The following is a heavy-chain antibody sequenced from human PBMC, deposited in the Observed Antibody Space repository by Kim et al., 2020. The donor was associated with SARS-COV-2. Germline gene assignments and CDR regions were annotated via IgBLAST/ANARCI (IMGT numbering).Heavy chain of an antibody. Sequence: GGSLRLSCAASGFTFDDYAMHWVRQAPGKGLEWVSGISWNSGSIGYADSVKGRFTISRDNAKNSLYLQMNSLRAEDTALYYCAKDRSGSSQRLGWFDPWG. V-gene: IGHV3-9*01. J-gene: IGHJ5*02. CDR1: GFTFDDYA. CDR2: ISWNSGSI. D-gene: IGHD6-13*01. CDR3: AKDRSGSSQRLGWFDP.